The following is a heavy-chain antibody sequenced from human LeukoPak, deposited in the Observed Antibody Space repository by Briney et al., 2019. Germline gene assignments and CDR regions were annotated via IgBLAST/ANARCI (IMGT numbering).Heavy chain of an antibody. CDR1: GGSFSGYY. D-gene: IGHD2-8*01. CDR2: INHSGST. J-gene: IGHJ5*02. Sequence: KPSETLSLTCAVYGGSFSGYYWSWIRQPPGKGLEWIGEINHSGSTNYNPSLKSRVTISVDTSKNQFSLKLSSVTAADTAVYYCARGHRRTNGVGWFDPWGQGTLVTVSS. V-gene: IGHV4-34*01. CDR3: ARGHRRTNGVGWFDP.